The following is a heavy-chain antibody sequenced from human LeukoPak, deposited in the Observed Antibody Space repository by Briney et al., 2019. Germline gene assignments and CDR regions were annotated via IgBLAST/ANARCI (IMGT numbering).Heavy chain of an antibody. CDR1: GFTFSSYS. CDR3: VRGRGY. J-gene: IGHJ4*02. Sequence: GALGLSCAASGFTFSSYSMNWVRQAPGKGPEWVASINQDGSEKYYVDSVKGRFTISRDNAKNSLYLQMNSLRAEDTAVYYCVRGRGYWGQGTLVTVSS. CDR2: INQDGSEK. V-gene: IGHV3-7*03.